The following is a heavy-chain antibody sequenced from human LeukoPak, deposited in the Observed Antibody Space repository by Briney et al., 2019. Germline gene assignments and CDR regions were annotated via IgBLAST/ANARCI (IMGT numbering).Heavy chain of an antibody. CDR3: ARGTGWSYYFDY. D-gene: IGHD6-19*01. CDR2: VYHSGSS. CDR1: GYSINSGYY. V-gene: IGHV4-38-2*02. Sequence: SETLSLTCIVSGYSINSGYYWGWIRQPPGKGLEWIGTVYHSGSSYYNPSLNSRFTLSVDTSKNQFSLRLPSVTAADTAVYYCARGTGWSYYFDYWGRGTLVTVS. J-gene: IGHJ4*02.